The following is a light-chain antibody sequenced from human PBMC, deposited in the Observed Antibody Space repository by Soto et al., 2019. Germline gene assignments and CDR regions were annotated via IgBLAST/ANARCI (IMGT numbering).Light chain of an antibody. V-gene: IGKV1-5*01. CDR3: QQYNSYSPT. CDR2: DAS. Sequence: DIQMTQSPSSLSASVVDRFTSTCQASQDISNYLNWYQQKPGKAPKLLIYDASTLESGVPSRFSGSGSGTEFTLSISSLQPDDFATYYCQQYNSYSPTFGQGTKVDIK. J-gene: IGKJ1*01. CDR1: QDISNY.